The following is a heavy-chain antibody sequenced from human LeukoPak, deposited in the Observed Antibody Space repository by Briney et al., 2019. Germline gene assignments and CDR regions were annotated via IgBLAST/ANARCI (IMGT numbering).Heavy chain of an antibody. D-gene: IGHD1-26*01. CDR1: GFTVSSNY. CDR3: ARGGIITSYAFEI. CDR2: IYSAGST. V-gene: IGHV3-53*01. J-gene: IGHJ3*02. Sequence: GGSLRLSCAASGFTVSSNYMSWVRQAPGKGLEWVSVIYSAGSTYYADSVKGRFTISRDNAKNSLYLQMNSLRAEDTAVYYCARGGIITSYAFEIWGQGAMVTVSS.